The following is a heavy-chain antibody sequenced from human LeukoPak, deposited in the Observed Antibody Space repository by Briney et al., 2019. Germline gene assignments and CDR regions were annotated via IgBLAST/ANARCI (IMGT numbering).Heavy chain of an antibody. V-gene: IGHV3-30*03. Sequence: PGGSLRLSCAPSGFTFSNYGMHWVRQAPGKGLEWVAVISYDGANKYYADSVKGRFTISRDNSKNTLYLQMNSLRAEDTALYYCSRGSGYSYSFTGRERTKSRLDYWGQGTLVTVSS. CDR1: GFTFSNYG. CDR3: SRGSGYSYSFTGRERTKSRLDY. J-gene: IGHJ4*02. CDR2: ISYDGANK. D-gene: IGHD5-18*01.